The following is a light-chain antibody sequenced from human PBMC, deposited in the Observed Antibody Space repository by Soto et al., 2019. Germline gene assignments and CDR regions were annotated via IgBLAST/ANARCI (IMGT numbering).Light chain of an antibody. CDR2: GSS. CDR1: ETVSTN. Sequence: EIVLTQSPATLSVSPGERATVSCRATETVSTNLAWFQRKAGQPPRLLIYGSSTRATGVPDRFSGSGSGTEFALIISSLQSEDVAVYYCQQYSNWPPAITFGQGTRLE. J-gene: IGKJ5*01. CDR3: QQYSNWPPAIT. V-gene: IGKV3-15*01.